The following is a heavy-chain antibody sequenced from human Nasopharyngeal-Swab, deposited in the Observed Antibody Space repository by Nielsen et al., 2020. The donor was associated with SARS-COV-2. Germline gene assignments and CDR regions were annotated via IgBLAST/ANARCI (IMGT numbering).Heavy chain of an antibody. CDR2: ISGSDGSA. CDR1: GFTFSSYA. V-gene: IGHV3-23*01. D-gene: IGHD1-14*01. Sequence: GGSLRLSCAASGFTFSSYAMSWVRQAPGKGLEWVSTISGSDGSAYYADSVKGRFTIYRDNSRHTLCLQMNSLRAEDTAVYYCARIRTGAYFDYWGQGTLVTVSS. CDR3: ARIRTGAYFDY. J-gene: IGHJ4*02.